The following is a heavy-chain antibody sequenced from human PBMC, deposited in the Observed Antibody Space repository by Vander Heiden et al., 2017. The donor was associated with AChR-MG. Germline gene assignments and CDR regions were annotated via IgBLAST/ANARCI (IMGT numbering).Heavy chain of an antibody. D-gene: IGHD3-10*01. CDR1: GFTFKGQY. V-gene: IGHV3-72*01. CDR2: SRKIVNSYST. J-gene: IGHJ4*02. Sequence: EVQLVESGGGLVQPGGSLRLSCAASGFTFKGQYLDWVRPAPGKGLEWVGRSRKIVNSYSTEYAASVKGKFTISRDDSKNSLYLQMNSLETEDTAVYYCATWGAGTDTLSPWGQGTLVTVSS. CDR3: ATWGAGTDTLSP.